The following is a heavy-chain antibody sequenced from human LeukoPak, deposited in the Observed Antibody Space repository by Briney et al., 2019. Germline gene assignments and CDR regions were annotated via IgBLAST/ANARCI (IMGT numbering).Heavy chain of an antibody. CDR2: INPSGGST. CDR1: GYTFSNYY. D-gene: IGHD6-19*01. V-gene: IGHV1-46*01. Sequence: ASVKVSCKASGYTFSNYYMHWVRQAPGQGLEWMGIINPSGGSTSYAQKFQGRVTMTRDTSTSTVYMELSSLSSEDTAVYYCARGGRGRYSSGWTDAFDIWGRGTMVTVSS. J-gene: IGHJ3*02. CDR3: ARGGRGRYSSGWTDAFDI.